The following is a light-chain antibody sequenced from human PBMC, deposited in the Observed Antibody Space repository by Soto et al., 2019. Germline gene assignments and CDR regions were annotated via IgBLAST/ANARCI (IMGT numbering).Light chain of an antibody. Sequence: SYELTQPPSVSVSPGQTARITCSGDALPKQYAYWYQQKPGQAPVLAIYKDSERPSGIPERFSGSSSGTTVTLTISGVQAEDEADYYCQSADNRGTYVVFGGGTQLTVL. CDR2: KDS. CDR3: QSADNRGTYVV. J-gene: IGLJ3*02. CDR1: ALPKQY. V-gene: IGLV3-25*02.